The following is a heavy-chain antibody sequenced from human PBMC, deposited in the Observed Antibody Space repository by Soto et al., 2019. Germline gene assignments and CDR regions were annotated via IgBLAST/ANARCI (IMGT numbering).Heavy chain of an antibody. Sequence: SETLSLTCTVSGGSISSGGYYWSWIRQHPGKGLEWIGYIYYSGSTYYNPSLKSRVTISVVTSKNQFSLKLSSVTAADTAVYSCAGSPPRNYYGEAFDIWGKGTMVTVPS. CDR1: GGSISSGGYY. J-gene: IGHJ3*02. D-gene: IGHD3-10*01. CDR2: IYYSGST. CDR3: AGSPPRNYYGEAFDI. V-gene: IGHV4-31*03.